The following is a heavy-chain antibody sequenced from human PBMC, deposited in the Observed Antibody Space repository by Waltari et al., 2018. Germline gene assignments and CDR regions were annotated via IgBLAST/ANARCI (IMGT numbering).Heavy chain of an antibody. Sequence: QVQLQESGPGLVKPSQTLFLTCTVSGCSVSRGDYSWRWIRQSPGKGLEWIGYIDYSGNTFYNPSLGSRVTISSDTSKNQFSLKLTSVTASDTAVYYCARGYRQYYLDHWGQGTLVTVSS. V-gene: IGHV4-30-4*08. CDR1: GCSVSRGDYS. D-gene: IGHD3-16*02. CDR3: ARGYRQYYLDH. CDR2: IDYSGNT. J-gene: IGHJ4*02.